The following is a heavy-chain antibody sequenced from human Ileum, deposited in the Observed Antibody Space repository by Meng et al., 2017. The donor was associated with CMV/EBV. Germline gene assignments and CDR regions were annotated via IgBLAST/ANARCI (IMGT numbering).Heavy chain of an antibody. CDR1: GFTFSSYG. J-gene: IGHJ4*02. CDR2: IKQDGSEK. V-gene: IGHV3-7*01. Sequence: GESLKISCAASGFTFSSYGMSWVRQAPGKGLEWGANIKQDGSEKYYVDSVKGRFTISRDNAKNSLYLQMNSLRAEDTAVYYCARGRPQGSGSYDYWGQGTLVTVSS. D-gene: IGHD3-10*01. CDR3: ARGRPQGSGSYDY.